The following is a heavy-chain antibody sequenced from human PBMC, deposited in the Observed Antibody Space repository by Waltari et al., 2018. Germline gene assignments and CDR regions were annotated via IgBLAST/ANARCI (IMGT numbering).Heavy chain of an antibody. V-gene: IGHV4-34*01. Sequence: QVQLQQWGAGLLKPSETLSLTYAVYGGSFSGYYWSWIRQPPGKGLEWIGEINHSGSTNYNPSLKSRVTISVDTSKNQFSLKLSSVTAADTAVYYCARRVVYAPMDVWGKGTTVTVSS. CDR1: GGSFSGYY. CDR3: ARRVVYAPMDV. D-gene: IGHD2-8*02. J-gene: IGHJ6*03. CDR2: INHSGST.